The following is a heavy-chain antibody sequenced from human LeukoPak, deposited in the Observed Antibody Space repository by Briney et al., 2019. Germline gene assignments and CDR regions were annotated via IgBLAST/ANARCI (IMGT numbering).Heavy chain of an antibody. V-gene: IGHV4-4*07. Sequence: SETLSLTCTVSGGSISSYYWSWIRQPAGKGLEWIGRIYTSGSTNYNPSLKGRVTMSVDTSKNQFSLKLTSVTAADTAVYYCARDRGGSYQNWFDPWGQGTLVTVSS. CDR1: GGSISSYY. CDR3: ARDRGGSYQNWFDP. D-gene: IGHD1-26*01. J-gene: IGHJ5*02. CDR2: IYTSGST.